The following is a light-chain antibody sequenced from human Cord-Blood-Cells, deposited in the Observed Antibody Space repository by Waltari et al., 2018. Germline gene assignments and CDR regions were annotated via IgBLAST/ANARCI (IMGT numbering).Light chain of an antibody. Sequence: QSALTQPASVSGSPGPSITISCTGTSSDVGGYNYSSWYQQHPGKAPKLMIYDVSKRPSGVSNRFSGSKSGNTASLTISGLQAEDEADYYCSSYTSSSTRVFGGGTKLTVL. CDR1: SSDVGGYNY. V-gene: IGLV2-14*01. J-gene: IGLJ3*02. CDR2: DVS. CDR3: SSYTSSSTRV.